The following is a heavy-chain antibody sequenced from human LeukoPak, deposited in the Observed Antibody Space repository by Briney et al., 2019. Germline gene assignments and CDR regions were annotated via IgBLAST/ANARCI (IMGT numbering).Heavy chain of an antibody. J-gene: IGHJ4*02. CDR3: ARSSSGWHDF. Sequence: GGSLRLSRAASGFTVRSHFMSWVRRAPGKRLEWVAVMYNDDHGGSTYYADSVKGRFTISRDNSRNTLYLQMNNLRVDDTALYYCARSSSGWHDFWGPGTLVTVAS. CDR2: MYNDDHGGST. D-gene: IGHD6-19*01. V-gene: IGHV3-53*01. CDR1: GFTVRSHF.